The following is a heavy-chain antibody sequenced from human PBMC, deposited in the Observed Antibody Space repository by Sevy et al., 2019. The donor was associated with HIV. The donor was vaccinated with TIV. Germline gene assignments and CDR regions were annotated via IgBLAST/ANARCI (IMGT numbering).Heavy chain of an antibody. CDR3: AKGGLVGYYYGMDV. J-gene: IGHJ6*02. CDR1: AFTFDDYA. CDR2: ISWNSGSI. Sequence: GGSLRLSCAASAFTFDDYAMHWVRQAPGKGLEWVSGISWNSGSIGYADSVKGRFTISRDNAKNSLYLQMNSLRAEDTALYYCAKGGLVGYYYGMDVWGQGTTVTVSS. V-gene: IGHV3-9*01. D-gene: IGHD6-6*01.